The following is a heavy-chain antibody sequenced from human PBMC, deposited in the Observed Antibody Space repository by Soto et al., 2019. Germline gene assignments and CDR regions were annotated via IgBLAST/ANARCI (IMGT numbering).Heavy chain of an antibody. CDR1: GGSFSGYY. Sequence: SETLSLTCAVYGGSFSGYYWSWIRQPPGKGLEWIGEINDSGSTNYNPSLKSRVTISVDTSKNQFSLKLSSVTAADTAVYYCARGRGYSYGYAGDDYWGQGTLVTVSS. D-gene: IGHD5-18*01. CDR3: ARGRGYSYGYAGDDY. CDR2: INDSGST. V-gene: IGHV4-34*01. J-gene: IGHJ4*02.